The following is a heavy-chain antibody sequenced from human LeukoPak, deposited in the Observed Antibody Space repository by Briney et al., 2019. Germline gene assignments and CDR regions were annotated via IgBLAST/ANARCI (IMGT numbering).Heavy chain of an antibody. CDR1: GGSISRSGYY. Sequence: PSQTLSLTCTVSGGSISRSGYYWSWIRQHPGKGLERIGYIYYSGSTYYNPSLKSRVTISVDTSKNQFSLKLSSVTAADTAVYYCARDLRSSSSSGINYYGMDVWGQGTTVTVSS. CDR2: IYYSGST. CDR3: ARDLRSSSSSGINYYGMDV. J-gene: IGHJ6*02. D-gene: IGHD6-6*01. V-gene: IGHV4-31*03.